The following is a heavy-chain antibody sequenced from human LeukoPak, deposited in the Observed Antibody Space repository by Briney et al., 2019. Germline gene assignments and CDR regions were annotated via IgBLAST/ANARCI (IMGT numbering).Heavy chain of an antibody. D-gene: IGHD2-21*01. J-gene: IGHJ6*03. V-gene: IGHV3-23*01. Sequence: GGSLRLSCAISGLTFHDYAMTWVRQAPGKGLEWVSTIVGDSSKIYYADSVRGRFTISRDNSNYMSFLHMNSLRAEDTAIYYCAKQPYNYYYLDVWGKGTTVTVSS. CDR3: AKQPYNYYYLDV. CDR1: GLTFHDYA. CDR2: IVGDSSKI.